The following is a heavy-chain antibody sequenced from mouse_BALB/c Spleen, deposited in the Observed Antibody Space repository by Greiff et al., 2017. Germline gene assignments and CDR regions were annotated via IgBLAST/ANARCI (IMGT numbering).Heavy chain of an antibody. Sequence: EVMLVESGGGLVKPGGSLKLSCAASGFTFSSYAMSWVRQSPEKRLEWVAEISSGGSYTYYPDTVTGRFTISRDNAKNTLYLEMSSLRSEDTAMYYCARAIHYYGYKYFDVWGAGTTVTVSS. CDR3: ARAIHYYGYKYFDV. D-gene: IGHD1-2*01. V-gene: IGHV5-9-4*01. CDR2: ISSGGSYT. J-gene: IGHJ1*01. CDR1: GFTFSSYA.